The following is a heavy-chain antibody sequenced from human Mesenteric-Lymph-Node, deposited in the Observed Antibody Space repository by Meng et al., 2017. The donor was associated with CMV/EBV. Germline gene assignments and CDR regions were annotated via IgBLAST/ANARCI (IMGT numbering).Heavy chain of an antibody. CDR2: ISYDGSNR. Sequence: SLKISCAASTFTFNTYVMYWVRQAPGKGLEWVAIISYDGSNRYYADSVRGRFTISRDNSKNTLYLQMNSLRAEDTAVYYCAREMLAGGKPFDYWGQGTLVTVSS. D-gene: IGHD4-23*01. CDR3: AREMLAGGKPFDY. CDR1: TFTFNTYV. J-gene: IGHJ4*02. V-gene: IGHV3-30*14.